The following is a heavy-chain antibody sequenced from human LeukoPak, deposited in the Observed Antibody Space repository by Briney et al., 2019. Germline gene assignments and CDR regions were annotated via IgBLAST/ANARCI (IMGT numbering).Heavy chain of an antibody. CDR3: ARVLRYCSGGNCYSGGLGYMDV. CDR2: ISGSGGST. CDR1: GFTFSSYA. J-gene: IGHJ6*03. Sequence: GGSLRLSCAVSGFTFSSYAMNWVRQAPGKGLEWVSAISGSGGSTYYADSVKGRFTISRDKSKNTLYLQMNSLRAEDTAVYYCARVLRYCSGGNCYSGGLGYMDVWGKGTTVTISS. V-gene: IGHV3-23*01. D-gene: IGHD2-15*01.